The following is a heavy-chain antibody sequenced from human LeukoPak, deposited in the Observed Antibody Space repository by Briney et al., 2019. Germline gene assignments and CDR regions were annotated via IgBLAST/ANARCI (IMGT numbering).Heavy chain of an antibody. Sequence: GGSLRLSCAASGFTFSSYGIHWVRQAPGKGLEWVALISYDGSNKYYADSVKGRFTISRDNSKNTLYLQMNSLRAEDTAVYYCAKVSAGAFDIWGQGTMVTVSS. V-gene: IGHV3-30*18. CDR2: ISYDGSNK. J-gene: IGHJ3*02. CDR1: GFTFSSYG. CDR3: AKVSAGAFDI.